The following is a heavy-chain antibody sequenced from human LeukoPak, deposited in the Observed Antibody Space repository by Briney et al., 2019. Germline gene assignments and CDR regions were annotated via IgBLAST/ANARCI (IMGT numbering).Heavy chain of an antibody. D-gene: IGHD3-10*01. Sequence: ASVKVSCKASGYTFTGYYMHWVRQAPGQGLEWMGWNNPNSGGTNYAQKFQDRVTMTTDTPTSTAYMELRSLRSDDTAVYYCARVTLRLGNYYHPHWFDSWGQGALVTVSS. V-gene: IGHV1-2*02. CDR2: NNPNSGGT. J-gene: IGHJ5*01. CDR3: ARVTLRLGNYYHPHWFDS. CDR1: GYTFTGYY.